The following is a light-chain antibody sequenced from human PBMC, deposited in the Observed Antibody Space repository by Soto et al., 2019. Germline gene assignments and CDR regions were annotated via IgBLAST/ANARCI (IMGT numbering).Light chain of an antibody. CDR3: NQCRNWSLT. J-gene: IGKJ2*01. CDR2: CAS. CDR1: QSINSE. Sequence: VMTQSPATLSLSPGERAALSRRASQSINSELAWDQQKPGQPPRLLIYCASTRATGVPARFTGSESGSAFTLTSSGLQSEHFADHYCNQCRNWSLTYGQGTRL. V-gene: IGKV3-15*01.